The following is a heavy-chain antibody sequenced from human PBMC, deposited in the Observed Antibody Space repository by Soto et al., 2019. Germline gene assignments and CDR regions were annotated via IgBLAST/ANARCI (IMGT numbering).Heavy chain of an antibody. J-gene: IGHJ4*02. CDR1: GYAFTTYA. CDR2: INAGNGNT. Sequence: QVQLVQSGAEEKKPGASVKVSCKASGYAFTTYAMHWVRQAPGQRPEWMGWINAGNGNTKFSQKFQGRVTITRDTSASTAYIELSSLRSEDTAVYYCARAYSSGWSHFDYWGQGTLVTVSS. CDR3: ARAYSSGWSHFDY. V-gene: IGHV1-3*05. D-gene: IGHD6-19*01.